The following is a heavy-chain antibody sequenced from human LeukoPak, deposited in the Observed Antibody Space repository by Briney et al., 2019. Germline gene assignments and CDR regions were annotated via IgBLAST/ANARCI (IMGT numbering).Heavy chain of an antibody. V-gene: IGHV4-39*01. CDR1: GDSISSSSHY. CDR2: TYYSGTT. J-gene: IGHJ5*02. Sequence: SETLSLTCTVSGDSISSSSHYWGWIRQSPGKGLEWIATTYYSGTTYYNPSLKSRVTISVDTSKNQFSLKLSSVTAADTAVYYCARLARAMKAAEGGVDPWGQGTLVTVSS. CDR3: ARLARAMKAAEGGVDP. D-gene: IGHD6-13*01.